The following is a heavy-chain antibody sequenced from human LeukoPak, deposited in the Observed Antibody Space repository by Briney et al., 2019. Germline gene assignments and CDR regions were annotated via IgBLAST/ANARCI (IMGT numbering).Heavy chain of an antibody. D-gene: IGHD1-26*01. Sequence: PSETLSLTCTVSGGSISSYYWSWIRQPAGKGLEWIGRIYTSGSTNYNPSLKSRVTTSADTSKNQFSLKLGSVTAADTAVYFCARAPLSGTYYTDAFDIWGQGTMVTVSS. CDR2: IYTSGST. CDR3: ARAPLSGTYYTDAFDI. J-gene: IGHJ3*02. CDR1: GGSISSYY. V-gene: IGHV4-4*07.